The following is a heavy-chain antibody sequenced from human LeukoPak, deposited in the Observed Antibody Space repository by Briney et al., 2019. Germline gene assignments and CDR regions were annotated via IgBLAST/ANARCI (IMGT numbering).Heavy chain of an antibody. J-gene: IGHJ4*02. D-gene: IGHD1-26*01. Sequence: PGGSLRLSCAASGFTFSTSWMHWVRQAPGKGLVWVSRTDDDGSRTNYADSVKGRFTISRDNAKNTLYLQMNSLRAEDTAVYYCARALGSPLDYWGQGTLVIVSS. V-gene: IGHV3-74*01. CDR1: GFTFSTSW. CDR2: TDDDGSRT. CDR3: ARALGSPLDY.